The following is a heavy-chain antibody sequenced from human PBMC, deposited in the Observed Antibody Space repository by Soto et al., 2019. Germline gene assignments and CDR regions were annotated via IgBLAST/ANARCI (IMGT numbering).Heavy chain of an antibody. CDR3: AHRISTPYYYYGMDV. CDR1: GFSLSTSGVG. CDR2: IHWDDDK. V-gene: IGHV2-5*02. J-gene: IGHJ6*02. Sequence: QITLKESGPTLVKPTQTLTLTCTFSGFSLSTSGVGVGWIRQPPGKALEWLALIHWDDDKRYSPSLKCRLSITKDTSKNQVVLTMTNMDPVDTATYYCAHRISTPYYYYGMDVWGQGTTVTVSS.